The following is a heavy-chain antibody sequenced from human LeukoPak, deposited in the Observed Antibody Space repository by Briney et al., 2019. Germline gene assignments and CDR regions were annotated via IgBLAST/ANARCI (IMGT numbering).Heavy chain of an antibody. CDR2: ISGSGVST. J-gene: IGHJ4*02. Sequence: GGSLRLSCAASGFTFSSYSMSWVRQAPGKGLEWVSVISGSGVSTYYADSVKGRFTISRDNSKNTLYLQMNSLRAEDTAVYYCAKVPAYYYDSSGYYHFDYWGQGTLVTVSS. V-gene: IGHV3-23*01. D-gene: IGHD3-22*01. CDR3: AKVPAYYYDSSGYYHFDY. CDR1: GFTFSSYS.